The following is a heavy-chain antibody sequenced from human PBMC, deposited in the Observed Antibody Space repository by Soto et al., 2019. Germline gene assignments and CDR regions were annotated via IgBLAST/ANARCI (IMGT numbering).Heavy chain of an antibody. CDR1: GGTFSSYA. J-gene: IGHJ4*02. D-gene: IGHD3-22*01. CDR3: VTLGYYYDSSGSMDY. Sequence: VKVSCKASGGTFSSYAISWVRQAPGQGLEWMGGIIPIFGTANYAQKFQGRVTITADESTSTAYMELSSLRSEDTAVYYCVTLGYYYDSSGSMDYWGQGTLVTVSS. V-gene: IGHV1-69*01. CDR2: IIPIFGTA.